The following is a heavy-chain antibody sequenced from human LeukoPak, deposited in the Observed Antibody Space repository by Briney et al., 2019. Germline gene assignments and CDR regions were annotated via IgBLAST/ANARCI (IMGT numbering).Heavy chain of an antibody. Sequence: SETLSLTCAVHGGSFSGYYWSWIRQPPGKGLEWIGEINHSGSTNYNPSLKSRVTISVDTSKNQFSLKLTSVTAADTAIYYCAREVHYGYYYYMDVWGKGTTVTISS. CDR1: GGSFSGYY. D-gene: IGHD1-1*01. V-gene: IGHV4-34*01. J-gene: IGHJ6*03. CDR2: INHSGST. CDR3: AREVHYGYYYYMDV.